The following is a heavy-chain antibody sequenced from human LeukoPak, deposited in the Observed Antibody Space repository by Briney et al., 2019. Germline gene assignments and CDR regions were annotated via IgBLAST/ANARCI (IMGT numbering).Heavy chain of an antibody. D-gene: IGHD3-16*01. V-gene: IGHV4-59*01. CDR2: IYDSGST. Sequence: SETLPLTCTVSGGSLSNYYWSWIRQPPGKGLEWIGHIYDSGSTTYNPSLKSRVTISVDTSKNQFSLKLSSVTAADTAVYYCARGRIGGPKAPFDYWGQGTLVTVSS. J-gene: IGHJ4*02. CDR3: ARGRIGGPKAPFDY. CDR1: GGSLSNYY.